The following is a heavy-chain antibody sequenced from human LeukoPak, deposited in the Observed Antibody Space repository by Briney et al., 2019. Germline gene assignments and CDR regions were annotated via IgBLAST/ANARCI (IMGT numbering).Heavy chain of an antibody. V-gene: IGHV1-69*04. CDR1: GGTFSSYV. D-gene: IGHD3-10*01. CDR3: ARADYYGSGSYYQH. Sequence: SVKVSCKASGGTFSSYVISWVRQAPGQGLEWMGRIIPILGIANYAQKFQGRVTITADKSTSTAYMELSSLRSEDTAVYYCARADYYGSGSYYQHWGQGTLVTVSS. J-gene: IGHJ4*02. CDR2: IIPILGIA.